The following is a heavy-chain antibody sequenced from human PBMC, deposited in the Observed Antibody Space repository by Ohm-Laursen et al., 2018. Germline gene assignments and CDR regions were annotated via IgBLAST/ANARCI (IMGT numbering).Heavy chain of an antibody. D-gene: IGHD3-16*01. CDR1: GFIVSNNY. J-gene: IGHJ5*02. CDR3: ARGAYAS. CDR2: IKQDGSEK. V-gene: IGHV3-7*01. Sequence: SLRLSCAASGFIVSNNYMSWVRQAPGKGLEWVANIKQDGSEKYYVDSVKGRFTISRDNAKNSLYLQMNSLRADDTAVYYCARGAYASWGQGTLATVSS.